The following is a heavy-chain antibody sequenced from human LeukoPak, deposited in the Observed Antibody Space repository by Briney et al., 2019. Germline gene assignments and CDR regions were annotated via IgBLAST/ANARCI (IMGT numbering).Heavy chain of an antibody. J-gene: IGHJ4*02. D-gene: IGHD6-13*01. CDR2: IRWKSGSI. CDR3: AARRGAAAGTDYFDD. V-gene: IGHV3-9*03. CDR1: GFSFDDYA. Sequence: PGGSLRLSCVASGFSFDDYAINWVRQAPGKGLEWVSGIRWKSGSIAYADSVKGRFTISRDNAKNSLYLQMNSLRVEDMALYYCAARRGAAAGTDYFDDWGQGTLLTVSS.